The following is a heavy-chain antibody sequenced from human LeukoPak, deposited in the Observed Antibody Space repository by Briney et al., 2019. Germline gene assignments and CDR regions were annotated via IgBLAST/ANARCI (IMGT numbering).Heavy chain of an antibody. CDR1: GFAFSSYG. CDR3: AKDLNYYMDV. V-gene: IGHV3-30*02. Sequence: SGGSLRLSCAASGFAFSSYGMHWVRQAPGKGLEWVAFIQYNGGSKYYADSVKGRFTISRDNSENTLYLHMNSLRAEDTAVYYCAKDLNYYMDVWGKGTTVTISS. J-gene: IGHJ6*03. CDR2: IQYNGGSK.